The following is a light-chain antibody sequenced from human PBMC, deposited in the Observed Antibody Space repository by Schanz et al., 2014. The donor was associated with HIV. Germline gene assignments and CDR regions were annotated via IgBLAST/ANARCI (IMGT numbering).Light chain of an antibody. CDR1: SSDVGGYNY. V-gene: IGLV2-8*01. Sequence: QSALTQPPSASGSPGQSVTISCTGTSSDVGGYNYLSWYQQHPGNAPKLLIFEVAKRPSGVPGRFSGSKSGNTASLTVSGLQAEDEADYYCASYAGSNNLVFGGGTKVTVL. CDR2: EVA. CDR3: ASYAGSNNLV. J-gene: IGLJ2*01.